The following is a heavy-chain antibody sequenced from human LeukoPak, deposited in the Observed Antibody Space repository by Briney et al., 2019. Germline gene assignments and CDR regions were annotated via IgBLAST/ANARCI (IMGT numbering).Heavy chain of an antibody. CDR2: IIPILGIA. CDR1: GGTFSSYT. J-gene: IGHJ4*02. D-gene: IGHD6-6*01. Sequence: SVKVSCKASGGTFSSYTISWVRQAPGQGLEWMGRIIPILGIANYAQKFQGRVTITADKSTSTAYMELSSLRSEDTAVYYCARGVEYSSSSLGYWGQGPLVTVSS. V-gene: IGHV1-69*02. CDR3: ARGVEYSSSSLGY.